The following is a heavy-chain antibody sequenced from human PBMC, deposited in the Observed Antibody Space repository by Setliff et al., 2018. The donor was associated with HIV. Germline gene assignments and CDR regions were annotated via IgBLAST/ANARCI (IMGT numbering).Heavy chain of an antibody. J-gene: IGHJ3*02. CDR1: GVSISSHY. CDR2: MFSGGTT. V-gene: IGHV4-59*11. Sequence: TLSLTCSVSGVSISSHYWSWIRQPPGKGLEWIGYMFSGGTTKYNPSLESRVTISVDSSRNQFSLRLSSVTTADTAVYYCARDYIGPDALDIWGQGTMVTVSS. CDR3: ARDYIGPDALDI.